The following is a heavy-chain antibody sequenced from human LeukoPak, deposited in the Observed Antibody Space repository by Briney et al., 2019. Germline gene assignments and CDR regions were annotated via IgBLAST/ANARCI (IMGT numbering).Heavy chain of an antibody. CDR2: IYYSGST. J-gene: IGHJ4*02. CDR1: GGSISSGDYY. CDR3: ARQGLGWGFYGDRKYYFDY. D-gene: IGHD4-17*01. Sequence: SETLSLTCTVSGGSISSGDYYWSWIRQPPGKGLEWIGYIYYSGSTYYNPSLKSRVTISVDTSKNQFSLKLSSVTAADTAVYYCARQGLGWGFYGDRKYYFDYWGQGTLVTVSS. V-gene: IGHV4-30-4*08.